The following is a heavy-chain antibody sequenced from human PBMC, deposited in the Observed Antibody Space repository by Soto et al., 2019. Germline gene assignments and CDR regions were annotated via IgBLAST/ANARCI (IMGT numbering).Heavy chain of an antibody. CDR3: AIDHGSGSVYVRQWFDP. CDR2: IYRGGDT. D-gene: IGHD3-10*01. Sequence: PGGSLRLSCAVSGFTVSYNYMSWVRQAPGKGLEWVSVIYRGGDTFYADSVKGRFIVSRDDSKSTLYLQMDSLRVEDTAVYYCAIDHGSGSVYVRQWFDPWGQGTLVTVSS. J-gene: IGHJ5*02. CDR1: GFTVSYNY. V-gene: IGHV3-66*01.